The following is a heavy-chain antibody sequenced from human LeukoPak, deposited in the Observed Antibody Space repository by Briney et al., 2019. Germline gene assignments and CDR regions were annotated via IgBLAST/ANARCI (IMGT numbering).Heavy chain of an antibody. CDR2: IYYSGST. J-gene: IGHJ4*02. CDR3: ARPYGAAGLD. CDR1: GGSISSSSYY. D-gene: IGHD4-17*01. Sequence: SETLSLTCTVSGGSISSSSYYWGWIRQPPGKGLEWIGSIYYSGSTYYNPSLKSRVTISVDTSKSQFSLKLSSVTAADTAVYYCARPYGAAGLDWGQGTLVTVSS. V-gene: IGHV4-39*01.